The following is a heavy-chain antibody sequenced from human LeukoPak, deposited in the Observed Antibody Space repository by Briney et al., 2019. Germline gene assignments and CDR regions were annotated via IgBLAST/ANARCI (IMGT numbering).Heavy chain of an antibody. J-gene: IGHJ4*02. CDR2: ISWNSGSI. V-gene: IGHV3-9*01. D-gene: IGHD3-22*01. CDR3: AKDSRYDSSGSFDY. CDR1: GFTFDDYA. Sequence: PGRSLRLSCAASGFTFDDYAMHWVRHAPGKGLEWVSVISWNSGSIGYADSVKGRFTISRDNAKNSLYLQMNSLRAEDTALYYCAKDSRYDSSGSFDYWGQGTLVTVSS.